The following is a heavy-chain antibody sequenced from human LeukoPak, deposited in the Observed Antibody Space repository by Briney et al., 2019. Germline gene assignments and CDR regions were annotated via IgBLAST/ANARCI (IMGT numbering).Heavy chain of an antibody. V-gene: IGHV3-21*01. CDR2: ISSSSSYI. Sequence: GGSLRLSCAASGFTFSSYSMNWVRQAPGKGLEWVSSISSSSSYIYYADSVKGRFTISRDNAKNSLYLQMNSLRAEDTAVYYCARDQSQNYYDPEVDVFDIWGQGTMVTVSS. CDR3: ARDQSQNYYDPEVDVFDI. CDR1: GFTFSSYS. J-gene: IGHJ3*02. D-gene: IGHD3-22*01.